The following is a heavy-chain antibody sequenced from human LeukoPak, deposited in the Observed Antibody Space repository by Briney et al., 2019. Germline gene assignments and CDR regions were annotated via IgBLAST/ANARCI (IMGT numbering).Heavy chain of an antibody. CDR1: GGSISSSSYY. D-gene: IGHD3-22*01. CDR3: ARPFRSGYWFY. CDR2: IYYSGST. Sequence: SETLSLTCTVSGGSISSSSYYWGWIRQPPGKGLEWIEGIYYSGSTYYNPSLKSRVTISVDTSKNQFSLKLSSVTAADTTVYYCARPFRSGYWFYWGQGTLVTVSS. J-gene: IGHJ4*02. V-gene: IGHV4-39*01.